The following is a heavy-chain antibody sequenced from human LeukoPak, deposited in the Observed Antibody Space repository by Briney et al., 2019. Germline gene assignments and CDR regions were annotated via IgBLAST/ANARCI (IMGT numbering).Heavy chain of an antibody. J-gene: IGHJ4*02. CDR1: VYSISSGHY. D-gene: IGHD3-22*01. CDR2: IHHSGRT. CDR3: TRHTYFYDSPGAYYFDY. Sequence: SETLSLTCAVSVYSISSGHYWGWIRPPPGKGREGIGSIHHSGRTYHNSSLKSRVTISVDTSKNQFSLRLSSVTAADTAVYYCTRHTYFYDSPGAYYFDYWGQGTLVTVSS. V-gene: IGHV4-38-2*01.